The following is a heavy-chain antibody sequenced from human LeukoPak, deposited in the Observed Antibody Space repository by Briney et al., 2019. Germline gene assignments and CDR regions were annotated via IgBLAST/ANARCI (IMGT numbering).Heavy chain of an antibody. CDR1: GFTFSSYA. J-gene: IGHJ3*02. D-gene: IGHD2-15*01. CDR3: ATGSGGSCRDAFDI. CDR2: ISGSGGST. V-gene: IGHV3-23*01. Sequence: GGSLRLSSAASGFTFSSYAMSWVRQAPGKGLEWVSSISGSGGSTYYADSVKGRFTISRDSSKDSLYLQMNSLRAEDTAVYYCATGSGGSCRDAFDIWGQGTMVTVSS.